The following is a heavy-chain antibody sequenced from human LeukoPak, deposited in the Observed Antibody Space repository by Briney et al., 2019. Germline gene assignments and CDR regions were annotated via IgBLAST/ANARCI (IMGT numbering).Heavy chain of an antibody. CDR3: AREGDYYGSGSYYFPPLPVDY. CDR1: GYTFTSYG. CDR2: ISAYNGNT. V-gene: IGHV1-18*01. D-gene: IGHD3-10*01. Sequence: ASVKVSCKASGYTFTSYGISWVRQAPGQGLEWMGWISAYNGNTNYAQKLQGRVTITRDTSASTAYMELSGLRAEDTAVYYCAREGDYYGSGSYYFPPLPVDYWGQGTLVTVSS. J-gene: IGHJ4*02.